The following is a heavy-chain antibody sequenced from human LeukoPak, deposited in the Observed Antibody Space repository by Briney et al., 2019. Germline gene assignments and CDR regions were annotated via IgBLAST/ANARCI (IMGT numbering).Heavy chain of an antibody. CDR1: GLTFSESW. CDR3: ARRFDY. V-gene: IGHV3-7*03. Sequence: GGSLRLSCAASGLTFSESWMNWVRQAPGKGLEWVANIKQDGSEKNYVDSVKGRFTISRDNAKNSLYLQMNSLRAEDTALYYCARRFDYWGPGTLVTVSS. CDR2: IKQDGSEK. J-gene: IGHJ4*02.